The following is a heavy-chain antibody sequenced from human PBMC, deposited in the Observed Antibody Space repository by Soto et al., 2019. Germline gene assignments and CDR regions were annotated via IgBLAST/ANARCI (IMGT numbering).Heavy chain of an antibody. V-gene: IGHV6-1*01. CDR1: GDSVSSNSAA. J-gene: IGHJ3*02. Sequence: SQTLSLTCVISGDSVSSNSAAWNWIRQSPSRGLEWLGRTYYRSKWYNDYAVSVKSRITINPDTSKNQFSLQLNSVTPEDTAVYYCARDRNSSSWRYDAFDIWGQGTMVTVSS. D-gene: IGHD6-13*01. CDR2: TYYRSKWYN. CDR3: ARDRNSSSWRYDAFDI.